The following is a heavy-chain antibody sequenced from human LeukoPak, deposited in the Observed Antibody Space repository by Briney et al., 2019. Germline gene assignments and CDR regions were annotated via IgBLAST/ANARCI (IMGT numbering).Heavy chain of an antibody. J-gene: IGHJ4*02. CDR1: GGTFSSYA. Sequence: GASVKVSCKASGGTFSSYAISWVRQAPGQGLEWMGGIIPIFGTANYAQKFQGRVTITTDESTSTAYMELSSLRSEDTAVYYCAHSGSYWNLFDYWGQGTLVTVSS. CDR2: IIPIFGTA. CDR3: AHSGSYWNLFDY. V-gene: IGHV1-69*05. D-gene: IGHD1-26*01.